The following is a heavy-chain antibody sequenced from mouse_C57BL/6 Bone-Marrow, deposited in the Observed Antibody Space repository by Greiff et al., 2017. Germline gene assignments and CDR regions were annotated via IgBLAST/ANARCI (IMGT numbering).Heavy chain of an antibody. V-gene: IGHV5-9*01. CDR2: ISGGGGNT. CDR1: GFTFSSYT. J-gene: IGHJ4*01. D-gene: IGHD1-1*01. CDR3: ATPDGPLFAMDY. Sequence: EVKLVESGGGLVKPGGSLSLSCAASGFTFSSYTMSWVRQTPEKRLEWVATISGGGGNTYYPASVTGRFTISRDNAKNTLYLQMSSLTAEDTALYGCATPDGPLFAMDYWGQGTSVTVSS.